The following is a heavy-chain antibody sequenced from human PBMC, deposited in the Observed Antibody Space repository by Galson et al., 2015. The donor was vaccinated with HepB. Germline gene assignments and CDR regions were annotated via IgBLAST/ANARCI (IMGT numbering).Heavy chain of an antibody. CDR1: FSSYW. J-gene: IGHJ3*02. V-gene: IGHV3-7*01. CDR3: ATGGLMYAFDI. CDR2: IKPDGTET. D-gene: IGHD2-8*01. Sequence: FSSYWMNWLRQAPGKGLECVASIKPDGTETQYVDPVKGRFTISRDNAKNSLYLQMNSLTVEDTAVYYCATGGLMYAFDIWGRGTKVTVSS.